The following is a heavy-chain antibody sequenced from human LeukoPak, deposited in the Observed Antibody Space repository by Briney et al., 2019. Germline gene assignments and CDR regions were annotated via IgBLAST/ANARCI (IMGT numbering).Heavy chain of an antibody. CDR1: GFTFNSYA. CDR3: AESPMTRVTTGGFDF. D-gene: IGHD4-17*01. CDR2: ISVSVGCT. V-gene: IGHV3-23*01. J-gene: IGHJ4*02. Sequence: PGGSLRLSCAASGFTFNSYAMSWLRQAPGKGLEWVSRISVSVGCTNYVESVKGRFTISRDNSKNTLYLQMDRLRAEDTGVYYCAESPMTRVTTGGFDFWGQGTLVTVSS.